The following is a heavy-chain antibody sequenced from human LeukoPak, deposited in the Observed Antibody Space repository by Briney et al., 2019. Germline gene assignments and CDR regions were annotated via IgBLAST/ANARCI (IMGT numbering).Heavy chain of an antibody. CDR1: GFTFSSYS. J-gene: IGHJ4*02. V-gene: IGHV3-21*01. CDR2: ISSSSSYI. D-gene: IGHD4-17*01. CDR3: ARGDSIYGDYVAVYYSDY. Sequence: GGSLRLSCAASGFTFSSYSMNWVRQAPGKGLEWVSSISSSSSYIYYADSVKGRFTISRDNAKNSLYLQMNSLRAEDTAVYYCARGDSIYGDYVAVYYSDYWGQGTLVTVSS.